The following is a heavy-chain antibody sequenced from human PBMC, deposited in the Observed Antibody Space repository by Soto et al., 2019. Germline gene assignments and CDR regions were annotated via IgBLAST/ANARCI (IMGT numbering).Heavy chain of an antibody. J-gene: IGHJ4*02. CDR1: GYSFTSYW. CDR2: IDPSDSYT. CDR3: ARHPSGYDFWSGYSPYYFDY. Sequence: GESLKISCKGSGYSFTSYWISWVRQMPGKGLEWMGRIDPSDSYTNYSPSFQGHVTISADKSISTAYLQWSSLKASDTAMYYCARHPSGYDFWSGYSPYYFDYWGQGTLVTVS. D-gene: IGHD3-3*01. V-gene: IGHV5-10-1*01.